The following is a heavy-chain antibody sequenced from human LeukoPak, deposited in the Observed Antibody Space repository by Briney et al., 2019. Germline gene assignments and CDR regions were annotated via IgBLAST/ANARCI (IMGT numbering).Heavy chain of an antibody. CDR2: IYYSGTT. J-gene: IGHJ3*02. V-gene: IGHV4-39*07. Sequence: PSETLSLTCTVSGGSISNSNYYWGWIRQPPGKGLEWIGSIYYSGTTYYNPSLKSRVTISVDTSKNQFSLKLSSVTAADTAVYSCARDVGMTTATTSRYSIWGQGTMVTVSS. D-gene: IGHD4-17*01. CDR3: ARDVGMTTATTSRYSI. CDR1: GGSISNSNYY.